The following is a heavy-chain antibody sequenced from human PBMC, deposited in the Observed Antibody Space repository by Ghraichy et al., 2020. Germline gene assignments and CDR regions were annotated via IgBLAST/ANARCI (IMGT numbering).Heavy chain of an antibody. J-gene: IGHJ4*02. V-gene: IGHV4-34*12. CDR3: VRFGATVTTLEFAY. Sequence: SETLSLTCAVYGGSFSAYNWNWIRQAPGKGLEWIGEIIHSGTSNYNPSLKSRVTISADTSKRQVSLKLSSVTAADTAIYYCVRFGATVTTLEFAYWGQGTLVTVSS. D-gene: IGHD4-17*01. CDR1: GGSFSAYN. CDR2: IIHSGTS.